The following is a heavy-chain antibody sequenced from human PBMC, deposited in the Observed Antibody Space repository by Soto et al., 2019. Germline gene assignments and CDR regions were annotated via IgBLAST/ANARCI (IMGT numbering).Heavy chain of an antibody. CDR1: GYSFYNSG. V-gene: IGHV1-18*01. CDR3: SKNGTSWFAS. Sequence: ASVKVSCKTSGYSFYNSGISWVRQAPGQGLEWMGWISVFNGYAHYAQKFQGRVSMTADTSTSTAYMELRGLRSDDTAMYYCSKNGTSWFASWGQ. J-gene: IGHJ5*01. D-gene: IGHD1-1*01. CDR2: ISVFNGYA.